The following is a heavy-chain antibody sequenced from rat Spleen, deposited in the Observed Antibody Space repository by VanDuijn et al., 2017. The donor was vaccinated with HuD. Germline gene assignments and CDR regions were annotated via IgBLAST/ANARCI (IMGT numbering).Heavy chain of an antibody. V-gene: IGHV5S13*01. CDR1: GFTFDDYG. CDR3: ARHNLRARGYYWYFDF. Sequence: EVQLVESGGGLVQPGRSLKLSCAASGFTFDDYGMAWVRQAPKNGLEWVASISPSGGSTYYRDSVKGRFTVSRDNAKSTLYLQMDSLRSEDTATYYCARHNLRARGYYWYFDFWGPGTMVTVSS. J-gene: IGHJ1*01. D-gene: IGHD4-3*01. CDR2: ISPSGGST.